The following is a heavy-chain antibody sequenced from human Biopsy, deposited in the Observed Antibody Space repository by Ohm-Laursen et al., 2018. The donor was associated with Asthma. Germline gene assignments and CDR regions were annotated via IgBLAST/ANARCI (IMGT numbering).Heavy chain of an antibody. V-gene: IGHV4-39*01. CDR2: MYYGETT. CDR3: ARHDHRWDTYADF. Sequence: SDTLSLTCTVSGVSIRSYYWTWIRQPPGKGLEWIGSMYYGETTYYSPSLKRRVTISVDTSKNQFSLILSSVPAADTAVYYCARHDHRWDTYADFWGQGTLVTVSS. CDR1: GVSIRSYY. D-gene: IGHD2-2*01. J-gene: IGHJ4*02.